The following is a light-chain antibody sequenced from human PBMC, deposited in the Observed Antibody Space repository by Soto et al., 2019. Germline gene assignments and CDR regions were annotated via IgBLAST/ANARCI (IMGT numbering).Light chain of an antibody. CDR3: QQYNNWPHT. J-gene: IGKJ2*01. CDR1: QSVSSK. Sequence: EIVMTQSPATLSVSPGERATLSCRASQSVSSKLAWFQQKPGQAPSLLIYGVSTRAVGVPVRFSGSGSGTEFTLTINSLQSEDFAVYHCQQYNNWPHTFGQGTKVDIK. V-gene: IGKV3-15*01. CDR2: GVS.